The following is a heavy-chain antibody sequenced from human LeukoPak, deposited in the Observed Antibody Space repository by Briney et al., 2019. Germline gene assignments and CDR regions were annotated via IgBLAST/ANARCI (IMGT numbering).Heavy chain of an antibody. Sequence: SETLSLTCTVSGGSISSYYWSWIRQPPGNGLEWIGYIYYSGSTNYNPSLKSRVTISVDTSKNQFSLMLSSVTAADAAVYYCARERTDYGSGSYYTDYWGQGTLVTVSS. CDR1: GGSISSYY. D-gene: IGHD3-10*01. J-gene: IGHJ4*02. CDR2: IYYSGST. CDR3: ARERTDYGSGSYYTDY. V-gene: IGHV4-59*01.